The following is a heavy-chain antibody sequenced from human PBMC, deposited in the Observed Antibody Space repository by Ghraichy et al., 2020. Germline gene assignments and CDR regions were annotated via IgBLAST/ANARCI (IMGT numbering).Heavy chain of an antibody. CDR1: GGSISSSSYY. CDR2: IYYSGST. V-gene: IGHV4-39*07. CDR3: ARDRYCSSTSCYPDFDY. J-gene: IGHJ4*02. Sequence: SETLSLTCTVSGGSISSSSYYWGWIRQPPGKGLEWIGSIYYSGSTYYNPSLKSRVTISVDTSKNQFSLKLSSVTAADTAVYYCARDRYCSSTSCYPDFDYWGQGTLVTVSS. D-gene: IGHD2-2*01.